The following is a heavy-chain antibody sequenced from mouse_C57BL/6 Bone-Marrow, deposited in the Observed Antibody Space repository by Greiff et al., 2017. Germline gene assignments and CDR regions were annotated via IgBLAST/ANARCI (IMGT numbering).Heavy chain of an antibody. CDR3: ARRGKSNSTGAMDY. D-gene: IGHD2-5*01. Sequence: VKLVESGPGLVQPSQSLSITCTVSGFSLTSYGVHWVRQSPGKGLEWLGVIWSGGSTDYNAAFISRLSISKDNSKSQVFFKMNSLQADDTAIYYCARRGKSNSTGAMDYWGQGTSVTVSS. CDR2: IWSGGST. V-gene: IGHV2-2*01. CDR1: GFSLTSYG. J-gene: IGHJ4*01.